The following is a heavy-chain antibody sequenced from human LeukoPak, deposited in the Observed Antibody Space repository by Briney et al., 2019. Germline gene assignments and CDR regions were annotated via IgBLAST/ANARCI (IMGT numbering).Heavy chain of an antibody. CDR3: AKDWAAAGTY. Sequence: GRSLRPSCAASGFTFSSYGMHRVRQAPGRGQEGVAVIWYDGSNKYYADSVKGRFTISRDNSKNTLYLQMNSLRAEDTAVYYCAKDWAAAGTYWGQGTLVTVSS. CDR1: GFTFSSYG. D-gene: IGHD6-13*01. J-gene: IGHJ4*02. V-gene: IGHV3-33*06. CDR2: IWYDGSNK.